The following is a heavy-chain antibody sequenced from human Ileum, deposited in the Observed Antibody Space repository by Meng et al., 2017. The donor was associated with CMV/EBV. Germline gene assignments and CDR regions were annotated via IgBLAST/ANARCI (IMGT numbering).Heavy chain of an antibody. CDR1: GFLVPTMGAG. V-gene: IGHV2-5*02. CDR3: AYRRGGGSGWNWFGP. D-gene: IGHD6-19*01. Sequence: QVTLDWCGSTVVKPTQSLTLPRPLAGFLVPTMGAGLGWIRQPPGKELEWLALIYWDDDKHYSPSLESRLTIIKDTSRNRVIFIMTDMDPIDTATYYCAYRRGGGSGWNWFGPWGQGTLVTVSS. CDR2: IYWDDDK. J-gene: IGHJ5*02.